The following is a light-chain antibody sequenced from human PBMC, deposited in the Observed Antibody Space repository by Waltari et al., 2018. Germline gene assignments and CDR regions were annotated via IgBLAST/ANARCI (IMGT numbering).Light chain of an antibody. CDR2: NVS. CDR3: SSYTSSSTLV. Sequence: QSALTQPASVSGSPGQSITISCPGTSSDVGGYNSVSWYQQHPGKAPNLMIYNVSNRPLGVATGVPGSKSGNVASLTISGLQAEDEADYYCSSYTSSSTLVFGVGAKLTVL. V-gene: IGLV2-14*03. J-gene: IGLJ3*02. CDR1: SSDVGGYNS.